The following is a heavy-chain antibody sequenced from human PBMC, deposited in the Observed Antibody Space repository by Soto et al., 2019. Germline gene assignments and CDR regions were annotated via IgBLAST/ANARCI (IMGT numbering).Heavy chain of an antibody. CDR3: ARSAGLDYYGSGSYYPFDY. V-gene: IGHV1-69*06. Sequence: VASVKVSCKASGGTFSSYAISWVRQAPGQGLEWMGGIIPIFGTANYAQKFQGRVTITADKSTSTAYMELSSLRSEDTAVYYCARSAGLDYYGSGSYYPFDYWGQGTLVTVSS. CDR2: IIPIFGTA. CDR1: GGTFSSYA. J-gene: IGHJ4*02. D-gene: IGHD3-10*01.